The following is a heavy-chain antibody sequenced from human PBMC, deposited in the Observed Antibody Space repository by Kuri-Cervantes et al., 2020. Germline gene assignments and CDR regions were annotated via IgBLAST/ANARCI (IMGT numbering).Heavy chain of an antibody. Sequence: ASVKVSCKASGYTFTSYGISWVRQAPGQGLEWMGWISAYNGNTNYAQKLQGRVTMTTDTFTSTAYMELRSLRSDDTAVYYCARSSTVTTPYYYYGMDVWGQGTTVTVSS. CDR2: ISAYNGNT. V-gene: IGHV1-18*01. CDR3: ARSSTVTTPYYYYGMDV. CDR1: GYTFTSYG. J-gene: IGHJ6*02. D-gene: IGHD4-17*01.